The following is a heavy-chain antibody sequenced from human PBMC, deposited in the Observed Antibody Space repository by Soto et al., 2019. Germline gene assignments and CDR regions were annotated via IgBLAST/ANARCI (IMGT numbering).Heavy chain of an antibody. CDR2: INAGNGNT. Sequence: ASVKVSCKASGYTFTSYAMHWVRQAPGQRLEWMGWINAGNGNTKYSQKFQGRFTISRDNSKNTLYLQMNSLRAEDTAVYYCARDYYDSSGYPSDYYYGMDVWGQGTTVTVSS. CDR3: ARDYYDSSGYPSDYYYGMDV. V-gene: IGHV1-3*01. J-gene: IGHJ6*02. CDR1: GYTFTSYA. D-gene: IGHD3-22*01.